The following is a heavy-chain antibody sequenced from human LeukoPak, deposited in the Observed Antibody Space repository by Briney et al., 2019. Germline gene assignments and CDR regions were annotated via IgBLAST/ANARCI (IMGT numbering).Heavy chain of an antibody. V-gene: IGHV3-48*03. Sequence: PGGSLRLSCAASGFTFSSYEMNWVRQAPGKGLERVSYISSSGSTIYYADSVKGRFTISRDNAKNSLYLQMNSLRAEDTAVYYCARDSYGSGSYYKSGAFDIWGQGTMVTVSS. CDR2: ISSSGSTI. CDR1: GFTFSSYE. CDR3: ARDSYGSGSYYKSGAFDI. J-gene: IGHJ3*02. D-gene: IGHD3-10*01.